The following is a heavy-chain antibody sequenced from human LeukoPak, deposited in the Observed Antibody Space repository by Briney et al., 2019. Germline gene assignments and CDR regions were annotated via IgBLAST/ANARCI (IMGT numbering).Heavy chain of an antibody. J-gene: IGHJ4*02. V-gene: IGHV3-7*03. Sequence: GGSLRLSCAASGFTFSSYGMHWVRQAPGKGLEWVANIHDDGIVTHYVDSVKGRFTISRDNARNSVNLQMNSLRAEDTAVYYCASTALQRGESYYFDYWGQGTLVTVSS. CDR1: GFTFSSYG. CDR3: ASTALQRGESYYFDY. D-gene: IGHD4-11*01. CDR2: IHDDGIVT.